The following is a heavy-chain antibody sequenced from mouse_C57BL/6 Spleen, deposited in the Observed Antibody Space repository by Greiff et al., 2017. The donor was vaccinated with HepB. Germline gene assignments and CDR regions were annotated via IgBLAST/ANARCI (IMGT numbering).Heavy chain of an antibody. CDR3: AREGNMVSYFDY. Sequence: EVKVEESGGGLVKPGGSLKLSCAASGFTFSDYGMHWVRQAPEKGLEWVAYISSGSSTIYYADTVKGRFTISRDNAKNTLFLQMTSLRSEDTAMYYCAREGNMVSYFDYWGQGTTLTVSS. V-gene: IGHV5-17*01. CDR2: ISSGSSTI. CDR1: GFTFSDYG. J-gene: IGHJ2*01. D-gene: IGHD2-2*01.